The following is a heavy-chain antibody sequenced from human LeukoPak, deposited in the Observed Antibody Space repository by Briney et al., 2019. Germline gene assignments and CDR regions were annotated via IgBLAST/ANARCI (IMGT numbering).Heavy chain of an antibody. CDR1: GFTFSSYG. J-gene: IGHJ4*02. V-gene: IGHV3-33*01. CDR3: ARDFLCSSTSCYNNLLDY. Sequence: GGSLRLFCAASGFTFSSYGMHWVRQAPGKGLEWVAVIWYDGSNKYYADSVKGRFTISRDNSKNTLYLQMNSLRAEDTAVYYCARDFLCSSTSCYNNLLDYWGQGTLVTVSS. D-gene: IGHD2-2*02. CDR2: IWYDGSNK.